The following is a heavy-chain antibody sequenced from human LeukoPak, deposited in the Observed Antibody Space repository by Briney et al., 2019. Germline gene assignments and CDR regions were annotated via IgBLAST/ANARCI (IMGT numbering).Heavy chain of an antibody. D-gene: IGHD1-26*01. Sequence: PGGSLRLSCAGSGFTFSHYGIHWVRQAPGKGLEWVAVISYDGNNKYYADSVKGRFTISRDNSKDTVYLQMNSLRTEDTAVYYCGRETVGPTTNYYYYGMDVWGQGPTVTVYS. CDR3: GRETVGPTTNYYYYGMDV. CDR2: ISYDGNNK. V-gene: IGHV3-30*03. J-gene: IGHJ6*02. CDR1: GFTFSHYG.